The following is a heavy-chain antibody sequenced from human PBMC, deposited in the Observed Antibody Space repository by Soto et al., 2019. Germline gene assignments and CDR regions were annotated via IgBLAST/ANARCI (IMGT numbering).Heavy chain of an antibody. CDR2: IYHSGST. J-gene: IGHJ4*02. CDR1: GGSISSGAYS. CDR3: ARAGAAGDGRHDY. V-gene: IGHV4-30-2*01. D-gene: IGHD6-13*01. Sequence: PSETLSLTCAVSGGSISSGAYSWSWLRQPKGKGLEWTGYIYHSGSTYYNPSLKSRVTISVDRSKMQFSLKLSAVTAADTAVYYCARAGAAGDGRHDYWAQGTLVTVSS.